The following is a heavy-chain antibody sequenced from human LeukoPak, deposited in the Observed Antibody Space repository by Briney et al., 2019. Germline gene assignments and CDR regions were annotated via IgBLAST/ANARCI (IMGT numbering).Heavy chain of an antibody. D-gene: IGHD3-22*01. Sequence: ASVKVSCKASGYTFTGYYMHWVRQAPGRGLEWMGWINPNSGGTNYAQKFQGRVTMTRDTSISTAYMELSRLRSDDTAVYYCARVRGITMIVVALSYWGQGTLVTVSS. CDR2: INPNSGGT. CDR3: ARVRGITMIVVALSY. V-gene: IGHV1-2*02. CDR1: GYTFTGYY. J-gene: IGHJ4*02.